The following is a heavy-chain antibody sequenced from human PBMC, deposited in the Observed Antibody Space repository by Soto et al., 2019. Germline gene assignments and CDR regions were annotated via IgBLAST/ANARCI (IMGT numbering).Heavy chain of an antibody. CDR2: ISGSGGST. J-gene: IGHJ4*02. D-gene: IGHD3-3*01. V-gene: IGHV3-23*01. Sequence: QSGGSLRLSGAASGFTFRSDAMSWVRQAPEKGLEWVSAISGSGGSTYYADSVKGRFTISRDNSKNTRYLQMNSLRAEDTAVYYCAKEECLGGGYNNPHDYWGQGTLVTVSS. CDR1: GFTFRSDA. CDR3: AKEECLGGGYNNPHDY.